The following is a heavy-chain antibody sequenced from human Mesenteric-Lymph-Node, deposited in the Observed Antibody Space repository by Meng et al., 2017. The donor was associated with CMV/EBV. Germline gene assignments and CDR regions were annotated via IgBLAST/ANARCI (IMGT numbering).Heavy chain of an antibody. J-gene: IGHJ3*02. D-gene: IGHD5-18*01. V-gene: IGHV4-34*01. CDR1: GGSLSGYY. CDR3: AKGRGYSYGYRGAFDI. CDR2: INHSGST. Sequence: YGGSLSGYYWSWSRQPPGKGLEWIGEINHSGSTNYSPSLRSRVTISVDTSKNQFSLKLSSVTAADTAVYYCAKGRGYSYGYRGAFDIWGQGTMVTVSS.